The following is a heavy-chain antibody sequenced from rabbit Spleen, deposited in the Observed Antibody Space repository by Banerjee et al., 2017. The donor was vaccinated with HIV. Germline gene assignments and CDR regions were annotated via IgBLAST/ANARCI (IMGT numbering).Heavy chain of an antibody. CDR2: IAGSSSGFT. V-gene: IGHV1S45*01. Sequence: QLVESGGGLVKPGGTLTLTCTVSGFSFSSNWICWVRQAPGKGLEWIACIAGSSSGFTYSATWAKGRFTCSKTSSTTVTLQMTSLTVADTATCFCARDTGSSFSSYGMDLWGQGTLVTVS. J-gene: IGHJ6*01. D-gene: IGHD8-1*01. CDR1: GFSFSSNW. CDR3: ARDTGSSFSSYGMDL.